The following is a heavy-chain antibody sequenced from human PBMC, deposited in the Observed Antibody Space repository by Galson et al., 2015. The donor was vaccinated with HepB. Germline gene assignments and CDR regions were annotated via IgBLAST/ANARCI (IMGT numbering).Heavy chain of an antibody. CDR2: ISSSSSYI. J-gene: IGHJ4*02. Sequence: SLRLSCAASGFTFSSYSMNWVRQAPGKGLEWVSSISSSSSYIYYADSVKGRFTISRDNAKNSLYLQMNSLRAEDTAVYYCASETYGSGSHGVDYWGQGTLVTVSS. D-gene: IGHD3-10*01. CDR1: GFTFSSYS. V-gene: IGHV3-21*01. CDR3: ASETYGSGSHGVDY.